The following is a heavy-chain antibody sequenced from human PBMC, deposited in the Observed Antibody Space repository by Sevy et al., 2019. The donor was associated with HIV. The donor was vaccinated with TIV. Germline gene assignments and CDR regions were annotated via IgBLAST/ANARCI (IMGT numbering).Heavy chain of an antibody. J-gene: IGHJ5*02. Sequence: GSLRLSCAASGFTVSSNYMSWVRQAPGKGLEWVSVIYSGGSTYYADSVKGRFTISRDNSKNTLYLQMNSLRAEDTAVYYCARDLNYCSGGSCYWFDPWGQGTLVTVSS. CDR3: ARDLNYCSGGSCYWFDP. CDR1: GFTVSSNY. CDR2: IYSGGST. D-gene: IGHD2-15*01. V-gene: IGHV3-53*01.